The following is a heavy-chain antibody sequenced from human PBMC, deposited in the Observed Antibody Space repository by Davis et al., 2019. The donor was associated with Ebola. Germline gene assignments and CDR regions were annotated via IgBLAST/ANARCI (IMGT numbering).Heavy chain of an antibody. D-gene: IGHD2-2*01. J-gene: IGHJ6*02. CDR1: GGSISSGDYY. V-gene: IGHV4-30-4*01. CDR3: ARISKDIVVVPAAPGPDDSKYYYYGMDV. CDR2: IYYSGST. Sequence: SCTVSGGSISSGDYYWSWIRQPPGKGLEWIGYIYYSGSTYYNPSLKSRVTISVDTSKNQFSLKLSSVTAADTAVYYCARISKDIVVVPAAPGPDDSKYYYYGMDVWGQGTTVTVSS.